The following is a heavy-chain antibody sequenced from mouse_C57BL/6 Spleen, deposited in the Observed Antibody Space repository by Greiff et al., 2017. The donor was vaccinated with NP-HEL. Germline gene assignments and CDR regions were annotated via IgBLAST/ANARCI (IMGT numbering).Heavy chain of an antibody. CDR3: ARGAGYYAMDY. Sequence: VQLKQSGPELVKPGASVKISCKASGYTFTDYYMNWVKQSHGKSLEWIGDINPNNGGTSYNQKFKGKATLTVDKSSSTAYMELRSLTSEDSAVYYCARGAGYYAMDYWGQGTSVTVSS. V-gene: IGHV1-26*01. CDR1: GYTFTDYY. CDR2: INPNNGGT. J-gene: IGHJ4*01. D-gene: IGHD3-3*01.